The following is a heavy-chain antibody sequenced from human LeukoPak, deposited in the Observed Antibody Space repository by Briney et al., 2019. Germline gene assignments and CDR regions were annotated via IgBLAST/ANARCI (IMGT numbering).Heavy chain of an antibody. Sequence: SETLSLTCTVSGGSISSHYWSWIRQPPGKGLEWIGYIYYSGSTNYNPSLKSRVTISVDTSKNQFSLKLSSVTAADTAVYYCARAFSSSWYPHYYYYYYMDVWGKGTTVTVSS. CDR1: GGSISSHY. CDR3: ARAFSSSWYPHYYYYYYMDV. D-gene: IGHD6-13*01. CDR2: IYYSGST. V-gene: IGHV4-59*11. J-gene: IGHJ6*03.